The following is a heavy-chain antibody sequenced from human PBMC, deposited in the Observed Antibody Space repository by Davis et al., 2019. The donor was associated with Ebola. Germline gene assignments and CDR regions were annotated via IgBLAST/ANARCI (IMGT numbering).Heavy chain of an antibody. CDR3: ARPMVRGAYYYYYGMDV. CDR2: INTNTGNP. CDR1: GYTFTSYA. V-gene: IGHV7-4-1*02. J-gene: IGHJ6*02. D-gene: IGHD3-10*01. Sequence: ASVKVSCKASGYTFTSYAMNWVRQAFGQGLEWMGWINTNTGNPTFAQVFTARFVFSLDTSVSTSYLQIRSLKAEDTAVYYCARPMVRGAYYYYYGMDVWGQGTTVTVSS.